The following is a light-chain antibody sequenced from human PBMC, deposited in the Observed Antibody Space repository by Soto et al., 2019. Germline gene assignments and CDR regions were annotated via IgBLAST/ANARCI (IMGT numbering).Light chain of an antibody. CDR2: GAS. J-gene: IGKJ5*01. Sequence: EIVMTQSPVTLSVSPGERATLSCRASQNISRSLAWYQQKPGQGPSLLIYGASNRATGIPDRFSGSGSGTDFTLTISRLEPEDFAVYYCQQYNNWPPITFGQGTRLEIK. CDR1: QNISRS. CDR3: QQYNNWPPIT. V-gene: IGKV3D-15*01.